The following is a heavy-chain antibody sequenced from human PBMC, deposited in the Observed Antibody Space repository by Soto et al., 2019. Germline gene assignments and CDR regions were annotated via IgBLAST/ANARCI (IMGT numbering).Heavy chain of an antibody. Sequence: GGSLRLSCAASGFTFDDYAMHWVRQAPGKGLEWVSGISWNSGSIGYADSVKGRFTISRDNAKNSLYLQMNSLRAEDTALYYCAKDAEAVADRSYFDYWGQGTLVTVSS. J-gene: IGHJ4*02. CDR2: ISWNSGSI. CDR1: GFTFDDYA. V-gene: IGHV3-9*01. D-gene: IGHD6-19*01. CDR3: AKDAEAVADRSYFDY.